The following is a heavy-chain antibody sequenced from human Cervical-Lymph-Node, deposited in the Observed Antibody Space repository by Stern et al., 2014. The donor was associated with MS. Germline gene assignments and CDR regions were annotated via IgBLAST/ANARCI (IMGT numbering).Heavy chain of an antibody. V-gene: IGHV3-21*01. CDR2: IRHSGSYI. CDR3: AKDYVRVTMVQGRSSGMDV. Sequence: EVQLVESGGGLVKPGGSLRLSCAASGFTFSSYSLHWVRQAPGKGLELVSSIRHSGSYIYYADSVKGRFTISRDNAKNSLYLQMNSLRAEDTAVYYCAKDYVRVTMVQGRSSGMDVWGQGTTVTVSS. D-gene: IGHD3-10*01. CDR1: GFTFSSYS. J-gene: IGHJ6*02.